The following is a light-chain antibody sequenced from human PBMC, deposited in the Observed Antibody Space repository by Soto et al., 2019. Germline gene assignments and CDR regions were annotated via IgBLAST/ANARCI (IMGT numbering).Light chain of an antibody. J-gene: IGLJ1*01. CDR2: EVT. CDR1: SSDIGDYNY. CDR3: SSYTSTSTLHYV. V-gene: IGLV2-14*01. Sequence: QSVLTQPASVSGSPGQSITISCTGTSSDIGDYNYVSWYQQHPGKAPKLMIYEVTNRPSGVSYRFSGSKSGNTASLTISGLQAEDEADYFCSSYTSTSTLHYVFGTGTKLTVL.